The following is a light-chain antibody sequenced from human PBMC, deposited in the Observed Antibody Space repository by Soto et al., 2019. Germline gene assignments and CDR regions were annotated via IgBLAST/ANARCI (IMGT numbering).Light chain of an antibody. CDR3: SSYAGSGTFYV. CDR2: EVT. J-gene: IGLJ1*01. Sequence: QSVLTQPVPVSGSPGQSITISCTGTSSDLGSYDLVSWYQQHPGKAPKLMVYEVTKRPSGVSNRFSGSKSGNTASLTISGPQAEDYADYSCSSYAGSGTFYVFGSGTKVTVL. V-gene: IGLV2-23*02. CDR1: SSDLGSYDL.